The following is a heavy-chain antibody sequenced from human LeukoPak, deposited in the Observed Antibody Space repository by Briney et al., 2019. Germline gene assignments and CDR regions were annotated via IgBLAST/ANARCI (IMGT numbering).Heavy chain of an antibody. CDR2: ISYDGSNK. CDR3: AKGLGAFFDY. D-gene: IGHD1-26*01. V-gene: IGHV3-30*18. Sequence: GGSLRLSCAASGFTFSSYGMHWVRQAPGKGLEWVAVISYDGSNKYYADSVKGRFTISRDNSKNTLYLQMSSLRAEDTAVYYCAKGLGAFFDYWGQGTLVTVSS. J-gene: IGHJ4*02. CDR1: GFTFSSYG.